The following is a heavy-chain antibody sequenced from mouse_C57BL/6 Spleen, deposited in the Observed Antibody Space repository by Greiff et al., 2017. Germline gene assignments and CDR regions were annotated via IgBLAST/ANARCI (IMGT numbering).Heavy chain of an antibody. D-gene: IGHD2-4*01. J-gene: IGHJ3*01. CDR2: IYPGDGDT. CDR3: AISDYGFAY. Sequence: VQLQQSGPELVKPGASVKISCKASGYAFSSSWMNWVKQRPGKGLEWIGRIYPGDGDTNYNGQFKGKATLTADKSSSTAYIQLRSLTSEDYAVYFCAISDYGFAYWGQGTLVTVSA. CDR1: GYAFSSSW. V-gene: IGHV1-82*01.